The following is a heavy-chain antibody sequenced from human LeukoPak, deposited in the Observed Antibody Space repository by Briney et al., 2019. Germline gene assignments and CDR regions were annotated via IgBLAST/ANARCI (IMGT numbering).Heavy chain of an antibody. V-gene: IGHV4-38-2*02. J-gene: IGHJ4*02. CDR3: AGDREFRPFDY. D-gene: IGHD3-10*01. Sequence: KPSETLSLTCTVSGYSISSGYYGGLIRHPPGKGLEWIGSIYHSVSTYYNPSLKSRVTISVHTSTNQFSLKLSSVTAADTAVYYCAGDREFRPFDYWGQGTLVTVSS. CDR2: IYHSVST. CDR1: GYSISSGYY.